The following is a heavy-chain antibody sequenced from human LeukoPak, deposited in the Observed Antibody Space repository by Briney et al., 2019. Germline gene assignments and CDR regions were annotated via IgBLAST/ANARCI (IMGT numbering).Heavy chain of an antibody. J-gene: IGHJ6*03. CDR1: DYSISSGYW. CDR3: ARDRGLRYYYMDV. Sequence: PSETLPLTCTVSDYSISSGYWWGWIRPPPGKGLEWIASIYHSGNTYYNPSLQSRLTISIDTSKNQFSLKLSSVTAADTAVYYCARDRGLRYYYMDVWGKGTTVTVSS. V-gene: IGHV4-38-2*02. D-gene: IGHD3-10*01. CDR2: IYHSGNT.